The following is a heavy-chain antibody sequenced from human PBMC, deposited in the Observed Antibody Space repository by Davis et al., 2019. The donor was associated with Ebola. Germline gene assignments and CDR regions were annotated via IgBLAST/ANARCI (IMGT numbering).Heavy chain of an antibody. CDR1: GFTFSTYA. Sequence: GGSLRLSCAASGFTFSTYAMSWVRQAPGKGLERVSVIYDQSTAYADSVRGRFIISRDKSNNTLYLEMNSLRVDDTAVYYCATTQWLREFDNWGQGTLVTVSS. V-gene: IGHV3-23*03. J-gene: IGHJ4*02. CDR3: ATTQWLREFDN. D-gene: IGHD6-19*01. CDR2: IYDQST.